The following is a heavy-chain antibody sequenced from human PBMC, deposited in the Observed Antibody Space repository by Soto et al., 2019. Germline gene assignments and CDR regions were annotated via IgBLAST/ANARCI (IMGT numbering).Heavy chain of an antibody. J-gene: IGHJ4*02. D-gene: IGHD3-9*01. V-gene: IGHV3-30*18. CDR3: AKIPNGRYFDWLFEFDY. Sequence: GGSLRLSCAASGFTFSSYGMHWVRQAPGKGLEWVAVISYDGSNKYYADSVKGRFTISRDNSKNTLYLQMNSLRAEDTAVYYCAKIPNGRYFDWLFEFDYWGQGTLVTVSS. CDR2: ISYDGSNK. CDR1: GFTFSSYG.